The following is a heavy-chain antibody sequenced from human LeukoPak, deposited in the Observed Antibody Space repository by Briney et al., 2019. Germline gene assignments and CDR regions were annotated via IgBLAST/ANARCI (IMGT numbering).Heavy chain of an antibody. V-gene: IGHV3-30*04. J-gene: IGHJ4*02. CDR2: ISYDGSNK. CDR1: GFTFSSYA. D-gene: IGHD1-1*01. CDR3: AKDRTEFPE. Sequence: GRSLRLSCAASGFTFSSYAMHWVRQAPGKGLEWVAVISYDGSNKYYADSVKGRFTISRDNSKNTLYLQMNSLRAEDTAVYYCAKDRTEFPEWGQGTLVTVSS.